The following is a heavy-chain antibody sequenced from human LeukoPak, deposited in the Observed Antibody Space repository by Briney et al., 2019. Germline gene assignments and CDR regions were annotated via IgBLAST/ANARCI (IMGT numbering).Heavy chain of an antibody. CDR2: ISSSSSYI. CDR3: ARGGVGDYDDYYFDY. J-gene: IGHJ4*02. Sequence: GGSLRLSCAASGFTFSSYSMNWVRQAPGKGLEWVSSISSSSSYIYYADSVKGRFTISRDNAKNSLYLQMNSLRAEDTAVYYCARGGVGDYDDYYFDYWGQGTLVTVSS. D-gene: IGHD4-17*01. CDR1: GFTFSSYS. V-gene: IGHV3-21*01.